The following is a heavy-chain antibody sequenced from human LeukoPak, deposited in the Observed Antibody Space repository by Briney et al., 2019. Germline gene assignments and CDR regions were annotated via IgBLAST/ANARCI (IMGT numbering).Heavy chain of an antibody. CDR3: ARGFYGDYVSDF. V-gene: IGHV4-59*12. D-gene: IGHD4-17*01. Sequence: PSETLSLTCTVSGGSISSYYWSWIRQPPGKGLEWIGYIYYSGSTNYNPSLKSRVTISVDTSKNQFSLNLISVTAADTAVYYCARGFYGDYVSDFWGQGTLVTVSS. CDR1: GGSISSYY. CDR2: IYYSGST. J-gene: IGHJ4*02.